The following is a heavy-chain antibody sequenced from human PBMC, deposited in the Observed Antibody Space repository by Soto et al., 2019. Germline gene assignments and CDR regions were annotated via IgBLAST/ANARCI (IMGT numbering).Heavy chain of an antibody. CDR3: ASRFGVVTGSDY. V-gene: IGHV3-21*01. CDR1: GFTFSSYS. J-gene: IGHJ4*02. CDR2: ISSSSSYI. D-gene: IGHD3-3*01. Sequence: GGSLRLSCAASGFTFSSYSMNWVRQAPGKGLEWVSSISSSSSYIYYADSVKGRFTISRDNAKNSLYLQMNSLRAEDTAVYYYASRFGVVTGSDYWGQGTLVTVSS.